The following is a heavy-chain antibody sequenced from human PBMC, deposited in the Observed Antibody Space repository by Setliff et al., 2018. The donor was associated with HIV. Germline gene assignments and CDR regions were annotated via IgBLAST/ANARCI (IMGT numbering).Heavy chain of an antibody. Sequence: GGSLRLSCAASGFTFSSYAMHWVRQAPGKGLEWVAVISYDGINKYYADSVKGRFTISRDNSKNTLYLQMNSLIAEDTAVYYCARERLRFLEWLPLDYWGQGTLVTVSS. D-gene: IGHD3-3*01. CDR2: ISYDGINK. V-gene: IGHV3-30*04. CDR1: GFTFSSYA. J-gene: IGHJ4*02. CDR3: ARERLRFLEWLPLDY.